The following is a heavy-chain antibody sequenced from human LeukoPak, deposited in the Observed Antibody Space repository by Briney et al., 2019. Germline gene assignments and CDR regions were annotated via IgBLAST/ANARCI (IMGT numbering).Heavy chain of an antibody. Sequence: GGSLRLSCAASGFTFTTYWMSWVRQAPGKGLEWVANINQDGSEKYFVDSVKGRFTISRDNSKNTLYLQMNSLRAEGTAVYYCARGKTTVVTGYYYYYYMDVWGKGTTVTISS. V-gene: IGHV3-7*03. CDR1: GFTFTTYW. CDR2: INQDGSEK. D-gene: IGHD4-23*01. CDR3: ARGKTTVVTGYYYYYYMDV. J-gene: IGHJ6*03.